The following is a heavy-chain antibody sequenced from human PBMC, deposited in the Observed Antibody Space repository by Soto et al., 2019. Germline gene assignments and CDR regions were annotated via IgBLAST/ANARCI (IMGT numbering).Heavy chain of an antibody. D-gene: IGHD4-4*01. J-gene: IGHJ6*02. CDR3: ARGRSNYYYGMDV. Sequence: SETLSLTCAGYGGSFSGYYWSWIRQPPGKGLECIGEINHSGSTNYNPSLKSRVTISVDTSKNQISLRLSSVTAADTAVYYCARGRSNYYYGMDVWGQGTTVTVS. CDR2: INHSGST. V-gene: IGHV4-34*01. CDR1: GGSFSGYY.